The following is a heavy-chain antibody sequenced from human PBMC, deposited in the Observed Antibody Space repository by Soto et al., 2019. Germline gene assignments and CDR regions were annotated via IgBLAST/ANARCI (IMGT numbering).Heavy chain of an antibody. CDR1: GFTFSSYA. D-gene: IGHD2-8*01. CDR3: FRVTKSRDYYYGMDV. V-gene: IGHV3-23*01. CDR2: ISGSGGST. J-gene: IGHJ6*02. Sequence: GGSLRLSCAASGFTFSSYAMSWVRQAPGKGLEWVSAISGSGGSTYYADSVKGRFTISRDNSKNTLYLQMNSLRAEDTAVYYCFRVTKSRDYYYGMDVWGQGTTVTVSS.